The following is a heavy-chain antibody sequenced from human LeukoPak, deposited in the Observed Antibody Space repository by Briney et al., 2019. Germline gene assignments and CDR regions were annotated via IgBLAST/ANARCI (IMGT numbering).Heavy chain of an antibody. J-gene: IGHJ3*02. Sequence: PSETLSLTCTVSGGSLSRYYWGWLRQPPGKGGEWMGYIYYSGRTSYNPSLKSRVTISVDTSKTQFSLKLSSVTAADTAFYYCARYIVSYPHDAFDIWGQGTMVTVSS. D-gene: IGHD1-26*01. V-gene: IGHV4-59*01. CDR3: ARYIVSYPHDAFDI. CDR2: IYYSGRT. CDR1: GGSLSRYY.